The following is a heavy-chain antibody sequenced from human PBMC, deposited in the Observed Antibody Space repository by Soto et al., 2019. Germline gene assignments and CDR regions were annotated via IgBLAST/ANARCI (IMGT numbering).Heavy chain of an antibody. CDR2: IYPADSDT. Sequence: PGESLKISCKGSGYSFTTSWIGWVRQMPGKGLEWMGIIYPADSDTRYSPSFQGQVTISADKSSGTAYLQWSSLKASDTAMYYCARHGYYDFWSGYVGGYYYGMDVWGQGTTVTVSS. D-gene: IGHD3-3*01. CDR1: GYSFTTSW. CDR3: ARHGYYDFWSGYVGGYYYGMDV. J-gene: IGHJ6*02. V-gene: IGHV5-51*01.